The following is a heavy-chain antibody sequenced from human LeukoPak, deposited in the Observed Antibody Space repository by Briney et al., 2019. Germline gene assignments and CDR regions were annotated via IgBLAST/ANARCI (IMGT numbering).Heavy chain of an antibody. J-gene: IGHJ6*03. CDR2: ITWDGGST. CDR1: GFTFDDYA. Sequence: GGSLRLSCAASGFTFDDYAMHWVRQAPGKGLEWVSLITWDGGSTYYEDSVKGRFTISRDNSKNSLYLQLNSLRAEDTALYYCVKAVAVDHYFYYLDVWGKGTTVTVSS. CDR3: VKAVAVDHYFYYLDV. V-gene: IGHV3-43D*03. D-gene: IGHD6-19*01.